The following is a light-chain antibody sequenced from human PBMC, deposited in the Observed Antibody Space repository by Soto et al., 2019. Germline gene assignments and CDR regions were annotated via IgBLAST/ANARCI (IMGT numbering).Light chain of an antibody. Sequence: AIRMTQSPSSLSASTGDRVTITCRASQGISSYLAWYQQKPGKAPKLLIYAASTLQSGVPSRFSGSGSGTEFTLTISSLQSEDFAVYYCQHCSNWPITFGQGTRLEIK. CDR3: QHCSNWPIT. CDR1: QGISSY. CDR2: AAS. V-gene: IGKV1-8*01. J-gene: IGKJ5*01.